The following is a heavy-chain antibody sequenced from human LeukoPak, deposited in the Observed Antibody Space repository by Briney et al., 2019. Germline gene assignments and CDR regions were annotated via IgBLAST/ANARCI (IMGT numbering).Heavy chain of an antibody. CDR3: AKSKSGSYWGPGAFDI. CDR2: VWYDGSNK. V-gene: IGHV3-33*06. CDR1: GFTFSSYG. Sequence: GGSLRLSCAASGFTFSSYGMHWVRQAPGKGLEWVAVVWYDGSNKYYADSVKGRFTISRDNSKNTLYLQMNSLRAEDTAVYYCAKSKSGSYWGPGAFDIWGQGTMVTVSS. D-gene: IGHD1-26*01. J-gene: IGHJ3*02.